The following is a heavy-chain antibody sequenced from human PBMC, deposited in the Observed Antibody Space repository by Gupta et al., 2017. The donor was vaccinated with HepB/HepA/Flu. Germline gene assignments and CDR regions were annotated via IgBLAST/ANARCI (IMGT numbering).Heavy chain of an antibody. J-gene: IGHJ4*02. V-gene: IGHV3-21*01. D-gene: IGHD6-19*01. CDR3: TRSPPTSGWHSPDY. Sequence: EVQLVESGGGLVKPGGSLRLSCAASGFPFSICSTNWVRQAPGKGLEWVASIGSSGGHIYYADSVQGRFTIFRDNANNSLFLQMNSLRAEDTAVYYCTRSPPTSGWHSPDYWGQGTLVTVSS. CDR1: GFPFSICS. CDR2: IGSSGGHI.